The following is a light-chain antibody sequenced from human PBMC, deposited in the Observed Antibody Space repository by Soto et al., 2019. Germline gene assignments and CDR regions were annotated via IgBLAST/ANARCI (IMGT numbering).Light chain of an antibody. V-gene: IGLV7-43*01. Sequence: QTVVTQEPSLTVSPGETVTLTCASSTGAVTSAYFPNWFQQKPGQAPRALIYSTTNKHPWTPARFSGSLLGGKAALTLSGVQPEDEADYYCLIYYGGVWVFGGGTQLTVL. CDR1: TGAVTSAYF. CDR3: LIYYGGVWV. CDR2: STT. J-gene: IGLJ3*02.